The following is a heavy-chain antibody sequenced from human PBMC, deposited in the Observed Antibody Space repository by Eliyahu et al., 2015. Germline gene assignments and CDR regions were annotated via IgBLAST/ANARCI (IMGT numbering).Heavy chain of an antibody. D-gene: IGHD2-8*01. CDR3: ARDYAHCTNGVCYPGGWSDY. V-gene: IGHV3-30-3*01. Sequence: QVRLVXSGGGVVQPGRSLXLSXAASGFPFXSNAMXWVRQAPGKGLEWVALISYDGSNIYYADSVKGRFTISRDNSMNTLYLQMNRLRAEDTALYYCARDYAHCTNGVCYPGGWSDYWGQGTLVTVSS. CDR2: ISYDGSNI. J-gene: IGHJ4*02. CDR1: GFPFXSNA.